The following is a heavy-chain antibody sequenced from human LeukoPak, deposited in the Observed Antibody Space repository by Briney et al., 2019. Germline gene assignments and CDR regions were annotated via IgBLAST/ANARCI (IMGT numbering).Heavy chain of an antibody. CDR1: GGSISSYY. J-gene: IGHJ4*02. CDR3: ATTREDDYFDY. CDR2: IYYSGST. V-gene: IGHV4-59*01. D-gene: IGHD2-15*01. Sequence: SSETLSLTCTVSGGSISSYYWSWIRQPPGKGLEWIGYIYYSGSTNYNPSLKSRVTISVDTSKNQFSLKLSSVTAADTAVYYCATTREDDYFDYWGQGTLVTVSS.